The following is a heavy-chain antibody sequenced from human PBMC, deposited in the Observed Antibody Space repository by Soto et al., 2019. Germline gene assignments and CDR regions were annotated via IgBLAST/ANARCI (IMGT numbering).Heavy chain of an antibody. D-gene: IGHD3-22*01. Sequence: PGGSLRLSCAVSGFTFSSYWMSWVRQAPGKGLEWVANIKQDGSEKYYVDSVKGRFTISRDNAKNSLYLQMNSLRAEDTAVYYCARIEYYYDSSGYYYFDYWGQGTLVPVSS. CDR2: IKQDGSEK. CDR1: GFTFSSYW. V-gene: IGHV3-7*01. CDR3: ARIEYYYDSSGYYYFDY. J-gene: IGHJ4*02.